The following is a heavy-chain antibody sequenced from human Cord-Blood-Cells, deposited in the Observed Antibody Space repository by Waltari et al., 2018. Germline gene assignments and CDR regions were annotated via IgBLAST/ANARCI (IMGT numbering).Heavy chain of an antibody. CDR1: GFTVSSNY. Sequence: EVQLVESGGGLVQPGGSLRLSCAASGFTVSSNYMSWVRQAPGKGLEWVSVIYSGGSTYYADSVKGQFTISRHNSKNTLYLQMNSLRAEDTAVYYCAAVHSGSYAFDIWGQGTMVTVSS. CDR2: IYSGGST. J-gene: IGHJ3*02. D-gene: IGHD3-10*01. V-gene: IGHV3-53*04. CDR3: AAVHSGSYAFDI.